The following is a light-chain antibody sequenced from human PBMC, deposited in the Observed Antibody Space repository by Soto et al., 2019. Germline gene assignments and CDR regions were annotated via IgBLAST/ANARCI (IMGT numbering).Light chain of an antibody. Sequence: QSVLTQPASVSGSPGQSITISCTGTSSDVGDYNSVSWYQQHPGKGPKLMIYEVSNRPSGVSFRFSGSKAANTASLTISGLQAEDEAHYYCSSYTSRNTVIFGGLTLLTVL. CDR3: SSYTSRNTVI. CDR1: SSDVGDYNS. V-gene: IGLV2-14*01. CDR2: EVS. J-gene: IGLJ2*01.